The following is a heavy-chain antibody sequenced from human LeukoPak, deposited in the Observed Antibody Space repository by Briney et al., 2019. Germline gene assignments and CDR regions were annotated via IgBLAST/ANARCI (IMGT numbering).Heavy chain of an antibody. CDR2: ISGSGGST. J-gene: IGHJ3*02. Sequence: PGGSLRLSCAASGFTFSSYAMSWVRQAPGKGLEWVSAISGSGGSTYYADSVKGRFTISRDNSKNTLYLQMNSLRAEDTAVYYCAKDLFMITFGGAIDPVDAFDIWGQGTMVTVSS. CDR3: AKDLFMITFGGAIDPVDAFDI. V-gene: IGHV3-23*01. D-gene: IGHD3-16*02. CDR1: GFTFSSYA.